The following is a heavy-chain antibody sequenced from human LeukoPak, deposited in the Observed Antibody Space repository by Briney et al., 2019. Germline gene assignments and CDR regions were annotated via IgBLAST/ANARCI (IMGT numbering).Heavy chain of an antibody. CDR2: FDPEDGET. J-gene: IGHJ6*02. CDR1: GYTLTELS. CDR3: ATEWATRGIAVAGYYGMDV. Sequence: ASVKVSCKVSGYTLTELSMHWVRQAPGKGLEWMGGFDPEDGETIYAQKFQGRVTMTEDTSTDTAYMELSSLRSEDTAVYYCATEWATRGIAVAGYYGMDVWGQGTTVTVSS. V-gene: IGHV1-24*01. D-gene: IGHD6-19*01.